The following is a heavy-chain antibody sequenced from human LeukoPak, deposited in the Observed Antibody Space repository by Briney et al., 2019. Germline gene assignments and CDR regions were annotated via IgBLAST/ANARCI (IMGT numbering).Heavy chain of an antibody. CDR3: AKAMAARRGGNWFDP. J-gene: IGHJ5*02. CDR1: GFTFSSNA. Sequence: PGGSLRLSCAASGFTFSSNAMSWVRQAPGKGLEWVSVISGSGGTTYYADSVKGRFTISRDNSRNTLYLQMNSLRAEDTAVYYCAKAMAARRGGNWFDPWGQGTLVTVSS. V-gene: IGHV3-23*01. CDR2: ISGSGGTT. D-gene: IGHD6-6*01.